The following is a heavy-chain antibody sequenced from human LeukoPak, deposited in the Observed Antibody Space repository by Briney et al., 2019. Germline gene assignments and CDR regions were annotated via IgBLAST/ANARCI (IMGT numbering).Heavy chain of an antibody. CDR3: AKSLEMSTIGWFES. CDR1: GFTFDNYA. CDR2: ISANGHST. D-gene: IGHD5-24*01. V-gene: IGHV3-23*01. J-gene: IGHJ5*01. Sequence: GGSRRLACAASGFTFDNYAMNWVRHSPREGREWVSAISANGHSTYYAGSVRGRFTIGRDNSDNTLSTHINTPRAEHTAVYYCAKSLEMSTIGWFESWGQGTLVTVSS.